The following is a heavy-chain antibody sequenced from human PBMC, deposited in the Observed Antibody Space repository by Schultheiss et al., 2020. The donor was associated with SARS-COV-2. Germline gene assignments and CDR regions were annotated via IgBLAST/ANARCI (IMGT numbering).Heavy chain of an antibody. CDR3: ARRALGYCSGGSCYSAFDI. J-gene: IGHJ3*02. CDR2: IYHSGST. CDR1: GGSVSSGSYY. Sequence: SETLSLTCTVSGGSVSSGSYYWSWIRQPPGKGLEWIGSIYHSGSTYYNPSLMSRVTISVDTSKNQFSLKLSSVTAADTAMYYCARRALGYCSGGSCYSAFDIWGRGTMVTVSS. V-gene: IGHV4-39*07. D-gene: IGHD2-15*01.